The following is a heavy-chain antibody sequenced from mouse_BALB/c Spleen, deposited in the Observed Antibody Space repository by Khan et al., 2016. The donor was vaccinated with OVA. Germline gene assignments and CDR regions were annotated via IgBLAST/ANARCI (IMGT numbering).Heavy chain of an antibody. CDR2: IWSDGNT. CDR1: GFSLTTYG. V-gene: IGHV2-6-1*01. Sequence: QVQLKESGPGLAAPSQSLSITCTISGFSLTTYGVHWVRQPPGKGLEWLAVIWSDGNTNYNSALKSRLTITKANSQSQVFLKMNSLQTDDTAIYFCARQPYYHYNILDYWGQGTSVTVSS. CDR3: ARQPYYHYNILDY. D-gene: IGHD2-4*01. J-gene: IGHJ4*01.